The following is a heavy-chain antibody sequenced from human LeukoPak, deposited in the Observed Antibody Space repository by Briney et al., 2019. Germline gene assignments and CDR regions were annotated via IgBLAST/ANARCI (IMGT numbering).Heavy chain of an antibody. CDR1: KFTFGTYW. CDR2: IKQDGREK. J-gene: IGHJ4*01. D-gene: IGHD2-21*01. V-gene: IGHV3-7*03. Sequence: GGSLRLSCAASKFTFGTYWMSWVRQAPGKGLEWVANIKQDGREKNYVDSVKGRFTISRDNAKNSLFLQMNGLRPEDTALYYCATDPRLLIYWGHGTLVTVSS. CDR3: ATDPRLLIY.